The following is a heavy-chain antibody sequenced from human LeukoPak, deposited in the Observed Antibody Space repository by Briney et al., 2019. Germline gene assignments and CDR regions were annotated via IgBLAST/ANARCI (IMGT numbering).Heavy chain of an antibody. J-gene: IGHJ5*02. CDR3: ARDLWRFDP. V-gene: IGHV4-4*07. CDR2: IYTGGST. Sequence: SETLSLTCTVSAGSINTYYWSWIRQPAGKGLEWIGRIYTGGSTNYNPSLKSRVTISIDKSKNQLSLKLSAVNAADTAVYYCARDLWRFDPWGQGTLVTVSS. D-gene: IGHD2/OR15-2a*01. CDR1: AGSINTYY.